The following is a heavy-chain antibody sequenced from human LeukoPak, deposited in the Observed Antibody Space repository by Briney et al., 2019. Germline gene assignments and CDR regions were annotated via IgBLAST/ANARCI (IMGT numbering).Heavy chain of an antibody. V-gene: IGHV1-69*01. CDR2: IIPIFGTA. CDR3: ASGVYDSSGYYYFDY. J-gene: IGHJ4*02. CDR1: GGTFSSYA. D-gene: IGHD3-22*01. Sequence: ASVKVSCKASGGTFSSYAISWVRQAPGQGLEWMGGIIPIFGTANYAQKFQGRVTITADESTSTAYMELSGLRSEDTAVYYCASGVYDSSGYYYFDYWGQGTLVTVSS.